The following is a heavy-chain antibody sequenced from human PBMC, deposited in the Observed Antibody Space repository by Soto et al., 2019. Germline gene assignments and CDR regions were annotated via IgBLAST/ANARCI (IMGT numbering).Heavy chain of an antibody. D-gene: IGHD2-15*01. CDR1: GFTFSSYA. Sequence: EVQLLESGGGLVQPGGSLRLSCAASGFTFSSYAMGWVRQAPGTGLEWVSVIAGSGGDTSFADSVKGRFTISRDNSKNTLYLHMNSLRAEDTARYYCVKETVAAAYVETAPFDFWGQGTLVTVSS. CDR2: IAGSGGDT. J-gene: IGHJ4*02. CDR3: VKETVAAAYVETAPFDF. V-gene: IGHV3-23*01.